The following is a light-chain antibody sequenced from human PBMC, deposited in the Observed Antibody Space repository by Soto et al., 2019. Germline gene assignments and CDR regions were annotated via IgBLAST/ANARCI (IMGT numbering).Light chain of an antibody. Sequence: EIVLTQSRRTLSLSPGERATLSCRASQSVSSSYLAWYQQKPGQAPRLLIYGASSRATGIPDRFSGSGSGTDFTLTISRLEPEDFAVYYCQQYGSSPRTFGQGTKLEIK. CDR3: QQYGSSPRT. CDR2: GAS. CDR1: QSVSSSY. V-gene: IGKV3-20*01. J-gene: IGKJ2*02.